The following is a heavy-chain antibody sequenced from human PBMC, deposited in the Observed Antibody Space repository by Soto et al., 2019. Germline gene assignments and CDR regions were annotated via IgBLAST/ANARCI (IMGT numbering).Heavy chain of an antibody. CDR3: ARGGDMIVVDDALDI. J-gene: IGHJ3*02. Sequence: EVQLVESGGGLVQPGGSLRLSCAASGFTFSSYWMHWVRQAPGKGLVWVSRINSDGSSTSYADSVKGRFTISRDNAKNTLYLQMNSLRAEDTAVYYCARGGDMIVVDDALDIWGQGTMVTVSS. CDR2: INSDGSST. CDR1: GFTFSSYW. D-gene: IGHD3-22*01. V-gene: IGHV3-74*01.